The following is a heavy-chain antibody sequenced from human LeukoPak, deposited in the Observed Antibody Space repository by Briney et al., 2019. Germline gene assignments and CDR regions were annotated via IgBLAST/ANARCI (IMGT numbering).Heavy chain of an antibody. J-gene: IGHJ6*04. D-gene: IGHD3-10*01. CDR3: ATADASVVRGVISGMDV. Sequence: ASVKVSCKVSGYTLTELSMHWVRQAPGKGLEWMGDFGPEDGETLYAQKFQGRVTMTEDTSTDTAYMELSSLRSEDTAVYYCATADASVVRGVISGMDVWGKGTTVTVSS. V-gene: IGHV1-24*01. CDR2: FGPEDGET. CDR1: GYTLTELS.